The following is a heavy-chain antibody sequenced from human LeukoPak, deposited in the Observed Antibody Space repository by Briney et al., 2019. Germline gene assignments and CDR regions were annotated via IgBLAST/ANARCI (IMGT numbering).Heavy chain of an antibody. Sequence: GASVKVSCKASGYTFTSYAMHWVRQAPGQRLEWMGWINAGNGNTKYSQKFQGRVTITRDTSAGTAYMELSSLRSEDTAVYYCARSKTGYSGSAIYYYGMDVWGQGTTVTVSS. CDR3: ARSKTGYSGSAIYYYGMDV. D-gene: IGHD1-26*01. CDR2: INAGNGNT. CDR1: GYTFTSYA. J-gene: IGHJ6*02. V-gene: IGHV1-3*01.